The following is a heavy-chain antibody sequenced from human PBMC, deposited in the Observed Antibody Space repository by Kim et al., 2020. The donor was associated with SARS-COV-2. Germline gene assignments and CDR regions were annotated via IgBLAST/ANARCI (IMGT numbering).Heavy chain of an antibody. CDR2: IIPILGIA. CDR3: ARDLSSSSWYEVRDYYYYGMDV. J-gene: IGHJ6*02. V-gene: IGHV1-69*04. CDR1: GGTFSSYT. D-gene: IGHD6-13*01. Sequence: SVKVSCKASGGTFSSYTISWVRQAPGQGLEWMGRIIPILGIANYAQKFQGRVTITADKSTSTAYMELSSLRSEDTAVYYCARDLSSSSWYEVRDYYYYGMDVWGQGTTVTVSS.